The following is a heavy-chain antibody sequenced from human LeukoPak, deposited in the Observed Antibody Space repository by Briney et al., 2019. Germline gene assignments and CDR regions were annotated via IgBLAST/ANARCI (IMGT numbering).Heavy chain of an antibody. J-gene: IGHJ4*02. CDR2: ITSDGTTK. CDR3: VSSPGYPDS. D-gene: IGHD5-18*01. V-gene: IGHV3-74*01. Sequence: GGSLRLSCTASGFTFSKYWMHWVRQTPGKGLVWVSRITSDGTTKAYADSVRGRFTISRDNANNTLYLRMNSLRAEDTAVYYCVSSPGYPDSWGQGTLVTVSP. CDR1: GFTFSKYW.